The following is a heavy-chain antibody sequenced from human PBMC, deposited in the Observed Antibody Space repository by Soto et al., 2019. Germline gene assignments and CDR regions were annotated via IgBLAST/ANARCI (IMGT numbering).Heavy chain of an antibody. CDR1: GFTFSDYY. V-gene: IGHV3-11*05. CDR3: ARDMRGYADYASDY. D-gene: IGHD4-17*01. J-gene: IGHJ4*02. CDR2: ISSSSSYT. Sequence: GGSLRLSCAASGFTFSDYYMSWIRQAPGKGLEWVSYISSSSSYTNYADSVKGRFTISRDNAKNSLYLQMNGLRAEDTAVYYCARDMRGYADYASDYWGQGPLVTVSS.